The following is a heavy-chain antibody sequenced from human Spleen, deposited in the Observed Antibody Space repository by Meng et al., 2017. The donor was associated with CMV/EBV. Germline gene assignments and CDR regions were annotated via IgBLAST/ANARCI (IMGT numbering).Heavy chain of an antibody. V-gene: IGHV3-21*06. Sequence: GESLKISCAASGLTFSSYSMNWVRQAPGKGLEWVSFISSSSSYIHYADSVKGRFTISRDNSNNTMYLQMNSLRTEDTAVYYCAKGERKWDLRALRGGMDVWGQGTTVTVSS. D-gene: IGHD1-26*01. CDR1: GLTFSSYS. J-gene: IGHJ6*02. CDR2: ISSSSSYI. CDR3: AKGERKWDLRALRGGMDV.